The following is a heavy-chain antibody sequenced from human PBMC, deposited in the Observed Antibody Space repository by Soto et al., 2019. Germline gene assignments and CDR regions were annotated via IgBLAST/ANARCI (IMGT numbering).Heavy chain of an antibody. V-gene: IGHV1-46*01. CDR2: INPSGGST. CDR3: ARNDKSGLDY. Sequence: QVQLVQSGAEVKKPGASVKVSCKASGYTFINYYIHWVRQAPGQGLEWMGMINPSGGSTSYAQKFQVRVTMTRDTSTRTVYMELSSLRSEDTAVYYCARNDKSGLDYWGQGTLVTVSS. J-gene: IGHJ4*02. D-gene: IGHD1-1*01. CDR1: GYTFINYY.